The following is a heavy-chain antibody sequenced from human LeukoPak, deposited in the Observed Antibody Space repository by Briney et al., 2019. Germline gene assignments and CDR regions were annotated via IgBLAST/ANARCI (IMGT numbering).Heavy chain of an antibody. CDR1: GFTFSSYE. CDR2: ISSSGSTI. J-gene: IGHJ4*02. V-gene: IGHV3-48*03. Sequence: QTGGSLRLSCAASGFTFSSYEMNWVRQAPGKGLEWVSYISSSGSTIYYADSVKGRFTISRDNAENSLYLQMNSLRAEDTAIYYCVVITWDYWGQGTLVTVSS. D-gene: IGHD3-22*01. CDR3: VVITWDY.